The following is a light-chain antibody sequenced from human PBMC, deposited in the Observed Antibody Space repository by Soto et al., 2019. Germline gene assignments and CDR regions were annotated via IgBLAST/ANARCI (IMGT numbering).Light chain of an antibody. CDR2: DAS. J-gene: IGKJ4*01. CDR1: QSISSNY. Sequence: EIVLTQSPATLSLSPGERATLSCRASQSISSNYLAWYQQKPGQAPRLLIYDASSRAPDIPDRFSGSGSGTDFTLTISGLEPEDLAVYYCQPYNNWPLTFGGGTKVDIK. V-gene: IGKV3D-20*02. CDR3: QPYNNWPLT.